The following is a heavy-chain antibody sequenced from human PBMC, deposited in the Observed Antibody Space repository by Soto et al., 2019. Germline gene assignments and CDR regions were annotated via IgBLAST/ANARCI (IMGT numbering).Heavy chain of an antibody. CDR2: IYWDDDK. D-gene: IGHD3-3*01. Sequence: QITLNESGPTVVRPTETLTLTCRFSGFSLTTSGVGVGWIRQSPGKAPEWLALIYWDDDKRYSASLKSRLTITKDTSNNQVVLTVSDLDPTDTATYYCAHRVLRTVFGLVTTTAIFFDFWGPGTPVAVSS. CDR3: AHRVLRTVFGLVTTTAIFFDF. CDR1: GFSLTTSGVG. V-gene: IGHV2-5*02. J-gene: IGHJ4*02.